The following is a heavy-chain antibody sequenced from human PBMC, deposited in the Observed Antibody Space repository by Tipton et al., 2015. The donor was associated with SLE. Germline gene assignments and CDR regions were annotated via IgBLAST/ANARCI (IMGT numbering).Heavy chain of an antibody. CDR3: ARSGGADAFDI. CDR1: GGSISSYY. CDR2: IYYSGST. V-gene: IGHV4-59*07. D-gene: IGHD3-16*01. Sequence: TLSLTCTVSGGSISSYYWSWIRQPPGKGLEWIGYIYYSGSTNYNPSLKSRVTISVDTSKNQFSLKLSSVTAADTAVYYCARSGGADAFDIWGQGTMVTVSS. J-gene: IGHJ3*02.